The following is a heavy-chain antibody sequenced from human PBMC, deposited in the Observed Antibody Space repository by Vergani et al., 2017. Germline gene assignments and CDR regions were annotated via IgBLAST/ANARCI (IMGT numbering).Heavy chain of an antibody. V-gene: IGHV3-30*02. CDR3: ANSVSAGNVGVADVGMDV. CDR1: GFTLNTYG. Sequence: QVQILQSGGGVVQPGGSLRLSCTLSGFTLNTYGIHWVRQAPGKGLERVSFIRYDGSSEYYGDSVKGRFTISRDKSQNTVNLQMNSLRTEDTAVYFCANSVSAGNVGVADVGMDVGGGGSTVTVSS. D-gene: IGHD1-26*01. CDR2: IRYDGSSE. J-gene: IGHJ6*04.